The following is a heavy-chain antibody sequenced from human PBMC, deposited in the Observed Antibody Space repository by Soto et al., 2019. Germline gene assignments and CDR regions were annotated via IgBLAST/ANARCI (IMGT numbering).Heavy chain of an antibody. J-gene: IGHJ6*02. CDR2: ISSSSSYI. D-gene: IGHD6-19*01. CDR1: GFTFSSYS. V-gene: IGHV3-21*01. Sequence: PGGSLRLSCAASGFTFSSYSMNWVRQAPGKGLEWVSSISSSSSYIYYADSVKGRFTISRDNAKNSLYLQMNSLRAEDTAVYYCASERGQWLPPYYYYYGMDVWGQGTTVTVSS. CDR3: ASERGQWLPPYYYYYGMDV.